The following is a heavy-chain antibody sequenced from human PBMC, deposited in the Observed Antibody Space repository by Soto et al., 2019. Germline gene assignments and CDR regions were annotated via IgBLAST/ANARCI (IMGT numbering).Heavy chain of an antibody. J-gene: IGHJ4*02. CDR2: FSVYNGNT. V-gene: IGHV1-18*04. CDR1: GNPLISYA. CDR3: VWSCTGGSCSDY. D-gene: IGHD2-15*01. Sequence: QVRLVQSGAELKKPGASVKVSCKASGNPLISYAISWVRQAPGQGLEWMGRFSVYNGNTIYAQKFHDGLTVTPDTSPTTASVGLRRLTPDATAVYYFVWSCTGGSCSDYGGQATLVTVSS.